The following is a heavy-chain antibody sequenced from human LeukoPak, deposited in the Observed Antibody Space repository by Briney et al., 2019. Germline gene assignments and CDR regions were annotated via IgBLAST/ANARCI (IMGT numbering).Heavy chain of an antibody. CDR1: GYTFTAHY. CDR3: ARGRGTTMVRGVITNYFDL. V-gene: IGHV1-2*02. J-gene: IGHJ2*01. D-gene: IGHD3-10*01. Sequence: ASVKVSCKASGYTFTAHYIHWVRQAPGQGLEWMGWIDPNSGGTNYAQKFLGSVTMTGDTSINTAFMELSRLRSDDTAIYYCARGRGTTMVRGVITNYFDLWGRGSLVTVSS. CDR2: IDPNSGGT.